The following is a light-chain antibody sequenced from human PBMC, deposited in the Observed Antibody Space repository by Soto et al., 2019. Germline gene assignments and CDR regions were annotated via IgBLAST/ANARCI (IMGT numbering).Light chain of an antibody. V-gene: IGLV1-47*01. CDR1: SSNIGSNY. CDR3: AAWDDSLSGRV. Sequence: QSVLTQPPSASGTPGQRVNISCSGGSSNIGSNYIYWYQQLPRTAPKLLISTNDQRPSGVPDRFSGSKSGTSASLAISGLRFEDEADYYCAAWDDSLSGRVFGGGTKLTVL. J-gene: IGLJ3*02. CDR2: TND.